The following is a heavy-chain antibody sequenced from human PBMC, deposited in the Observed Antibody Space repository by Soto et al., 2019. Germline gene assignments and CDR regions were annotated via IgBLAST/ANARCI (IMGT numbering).Heavy chain of an antibody. V-gene: IGHV4-39*01. Sequence: SETLSLTCTVSGGSISSSSYYWGWIRQPPGKGLEWIGSIYYSGSTYYNPSPKSRVTISVDTSKNQFSLKLSSVTAADTAVYYCASPKIAFYNWFDPWGQGTLVTVSS. CDR3: ASPKIAFYNWFDP. D-gene: IGHD3-3*02. J-gene: IGHJ5*02. CDR2: IYYSGST. CDR1: GGSISSSSYY.